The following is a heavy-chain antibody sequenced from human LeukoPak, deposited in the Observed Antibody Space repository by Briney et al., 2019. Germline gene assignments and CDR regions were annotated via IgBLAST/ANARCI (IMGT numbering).Heavy chain of an antibody. D-gene: IGHD5-12*01. Sequence: SETLSLTCTVSGGSISSYYWSWIRQPPGKGLEWIGYIYYSGSTNYNPSLKSRVTIPVDTSKNQFSLKLSSVTAADTAVYYCARGSDIVATISAFDIWGQGTMVTVSS. CDR2: IYYSGST. CDR1: GGSISSYY. V-gene: IGHV4-59*01. J-gene: IGHJ3*02. CDR3: ARGSDIVATISAFDI.